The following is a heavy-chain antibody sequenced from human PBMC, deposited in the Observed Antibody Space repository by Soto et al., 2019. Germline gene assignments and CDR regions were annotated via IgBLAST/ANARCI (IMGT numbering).Heavy chain of an antibody. D-gene: IGHD3-16*02. Sequence: GGSLRLSCAGSGFSFRNYAMTWVRQAPGKGLEWVSGISDSGSRTYYADSVKGRFTISRDNAKNTLLLQMNSLRVEDTAVYFCARDRGGGFRYDFWPPSDYCGQGSLVPVSS. J-gene: IGHJ4*02. CDR1: GFSFRNYA. V-gene: IGHV3-23*01. CDR2: ISDSGSRT. CDR3: ARDRGGGFRYDFWPPSDY.